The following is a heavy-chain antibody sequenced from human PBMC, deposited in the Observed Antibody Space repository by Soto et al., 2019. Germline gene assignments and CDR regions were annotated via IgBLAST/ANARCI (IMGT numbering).Heavy chain of an antibody. CDR3: ARAHYYDSSGSFDY. J-gene: IGHJ4*02. V-gene: IGHV1-2*02. CDR1: GYTFTGYY. Sequence: ASVKVSCKASGYTFTGYYMHWVRQAPGQGLEWMGWINPNSGGTNYAQKFQGRVTMTRDTSISTAYMELSRLRSDDTAVYYCARAHYYDSSGSFDYWGQGTLVTVSS. D-gene: IGHD3-22*01. CDR2: INPNSGGT.